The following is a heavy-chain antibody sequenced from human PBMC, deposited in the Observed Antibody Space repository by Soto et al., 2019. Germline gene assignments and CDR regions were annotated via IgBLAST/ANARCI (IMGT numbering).Heavy chain of an antibody. Sequence: PSETLSLTCAVYGGSFSGYYWSWIRQPPGKGLEWIGEINHSGSTNYNPSLKSRVTISVDTSKNQFSLKLSSVTAADTAVYYCARGGRGYSGYVPFDYWAREPWSPSPQ. V-gene: IGHV4-34*01. D-gene: IGHD5-12*01. CDR2: INHSGST. J-gene: IGHJ4*02. CDR3: ARGGRGYSGYVPFDY. CDR1: GGSFSGYY.